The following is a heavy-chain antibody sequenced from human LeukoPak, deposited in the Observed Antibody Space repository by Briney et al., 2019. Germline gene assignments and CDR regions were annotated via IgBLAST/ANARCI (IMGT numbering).Heavy chain of an antibody. Sequence: PSETLSLTCTVSGGSISSSSYYWGWIRQPPGKGLEWIGSIYYSGSTYYNPSLKSRVIISVDTSKNQFSLKLSSVTAADTAVYYCARQRGSPMVVSSRSIDYWGQGTLVTVSS. J-gene: IGHJ4*02. D-gene: IGHD2-15*01. CDR1: GGSISSSSYY. CDR2: IYYSGST. V-gene: IGHV4-39*01. CDR3: ARQRGSPMVVSSRSIDY.